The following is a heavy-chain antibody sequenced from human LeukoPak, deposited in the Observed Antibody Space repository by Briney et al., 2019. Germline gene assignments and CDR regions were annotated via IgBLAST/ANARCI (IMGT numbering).Heavy chain of an antibody. CDR2: ISSSSSYI. CDR3: ARDPLGRDGYNSDI. CDR1: GFTFSSYS. J-gene: IGHJ3*02. D-gene: IGHD5-24*01. Sequence: GGSLRLSCAASGFTFSSYSMNWVRQAPGEGLEWVSSISSSSSYIYYADSVKGRFTISRDNAKNSLYLQMNSLRAEDTAVYYCARDPLGRDGYNSDIWGQGTMVTVSS. V-gene: IGHV3-21*01.